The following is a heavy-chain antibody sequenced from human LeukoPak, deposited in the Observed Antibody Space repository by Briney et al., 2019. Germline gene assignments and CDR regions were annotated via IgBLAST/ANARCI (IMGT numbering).Heavy chain of an antibody. D-gene: IGHD3-10*01. J-gene: IGHJ4*02. CDR3: ARVQARGKFGY. CDR1: GGSISSGDYY. V-gene: IGHV4-30-4*08. CDR2: IYYSGST. Sequence: PSETLSLTCTVSGGSISSGDYYWSWIRQPPGKGLEWIGYIYYSGSTYYNPSLKSRVTISVDTSKNQFSLKLSSVTAADTAVYYCARVQARGKFGYWGQGTLVTVSS.